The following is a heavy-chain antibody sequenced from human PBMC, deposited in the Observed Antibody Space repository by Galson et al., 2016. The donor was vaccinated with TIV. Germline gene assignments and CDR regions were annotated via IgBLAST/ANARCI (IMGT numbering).Heavy chain of an antibody. V-gene: IGHV1-69*13. CDR1: GGTFSSFA. Sequence: SVKVSCKASGGTFSSFALIWVRQAPGQGLEWIGEIIPGFGTVRYAQKFQARVTITADESATTSVMELSSLTSGDTAVYYCARTSYTPMGYWGQGTLVTVSS. CDR2: IIPGFGTV. D-gene: IGHD5-18*01. CDR3: ARTSYTPMGY. J-gene: IGHJ4*01.